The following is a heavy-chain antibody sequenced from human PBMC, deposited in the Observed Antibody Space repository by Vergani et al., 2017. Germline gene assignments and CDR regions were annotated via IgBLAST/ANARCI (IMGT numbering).Heavy chain of an antibody. CDR1: GGSFNTYY. D-gene: IGHD3-9*01. Sequence: QVQLEESGPGLVKPSETLSLTCTVSGGSFNTYYWSWIRQSPGKGLEWIGYIYSTGSTNYNPSLNSRVTMSVDTSKNQFSLKLRSVTAAHTAVYFCARVMYRDEASTGYRLEGVDIGGQGTTVTISS. CDR3: ARVMYRDEASTGYRLEGVDI. J-gene: IGHJ6*02. V-gene: IGHV4-59*13. CDR2: IYSTGST.